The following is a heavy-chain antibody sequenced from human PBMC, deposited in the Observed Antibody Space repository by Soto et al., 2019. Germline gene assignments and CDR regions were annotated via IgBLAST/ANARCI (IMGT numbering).Heavy chain of an antibody. CDR2: ISSTSSPI. CDR1: GFPFHTYS. J-gene: IGHJ3*02. V-gene: IGHV3-21*01. D-gene: IGHD3-10*01. Sequence: AGGSLRLSCAASGFPFHTYSINWVRRAPGKGLEWVSSISSTSSPIFYADSVRGRFAISRDNAKNSLYLQMNGLTADDTAVYYCVRGGSGATSGDLFDTWGQGTMVTVSS. CDR3: VRGGSGATSGDLFDT.